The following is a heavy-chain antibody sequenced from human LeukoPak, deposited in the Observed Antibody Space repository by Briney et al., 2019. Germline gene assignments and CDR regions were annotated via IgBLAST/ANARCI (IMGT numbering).Heavy chain of an antibody. CDR1: GDSISNRDYY. V-gene: IGHV4-39*01. J-gene: IGHJ2*01. CDR2: VYFTGRT. CDR3: TRQRGSGHWYFDL. D-gene: IGHD6-19*01. Sequence: SETLSLTCTVSGDSISNRDYYWGWIRPPPGKGLEWIGTVYFTGRTYYNPSLTSRVTMSVDTSKNEFSLNLRSVTAADTAMYYCTRQRGSGHWYFDLWGRGTLVTVSS.